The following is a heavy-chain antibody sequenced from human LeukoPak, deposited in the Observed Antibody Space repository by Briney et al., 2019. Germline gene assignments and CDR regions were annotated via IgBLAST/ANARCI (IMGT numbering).Heavy chain of an antibody. CDR1: VGTFSPYA. V-gene: IGHV1-69*04. CDR3: ARDRGDILTGYLDAFDI. D-gene: IGHD3-9*01. J-gene: IGHJ3*02. CDR2: IIPILGRA. Sequence: PLKASCKAAVGTFSPYAISSVGRAPGHGLEWMGRIIPILGRANYAQKFQGRVTITADKSKSTAYMELSSLRSEDTAVYYCARDRGDILTGYLDAFDIWGQGTMVTVSS.